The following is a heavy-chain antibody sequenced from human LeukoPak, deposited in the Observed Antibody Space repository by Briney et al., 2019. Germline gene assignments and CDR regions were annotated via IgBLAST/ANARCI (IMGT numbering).Heavy chain of an antibody. CDR1: GGSINSGRYY. V-gene: IGHV4-61*02. CDR3: ARDQSGGSWEPFYDY. D-gene: IGHD1-26*01. J-gene: IGHJ4*02. CDR2: IYTSGST. Sequence: KPSETLSLTCTVSGGSINSGRYYWSWIRQPAGKGLEWIGRIYTSGSTNYNPSLKSRVTISVDTSKNQFSLKLRSVTAADTAVYYCARDQSGGSWEPFYDYWGQGTLVTVSS.